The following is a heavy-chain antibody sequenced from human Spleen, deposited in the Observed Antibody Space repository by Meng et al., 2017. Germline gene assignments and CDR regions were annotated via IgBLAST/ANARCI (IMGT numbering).Heavy chain of an antibody. CDR2: INTKSRDT. D-gene: IGHD6-13*01. J-gene: IGHJ4*01. CDR3: ARDEDISAAGKLYGDY. Sequence: ASAQVSCKPSGYNFPDYYINWVRRAPGQGLEWMGRINTKSRDTHYAEKVQARVTMTGDTSISTAYMELSRLRADDTAMYYCARDEDISAAGKLYGDYWGQGTLVTVSS. CDR1: GYNFPDYY. V-gene: IGHV1-2*06.